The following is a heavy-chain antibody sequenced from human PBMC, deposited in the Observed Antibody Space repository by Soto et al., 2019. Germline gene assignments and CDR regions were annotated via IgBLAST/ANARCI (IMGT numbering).Heavy chain of an antibody. Sequence: SETLSLTCTVSGGSISSGNYYWSWIRQPPGKGLEWIGYIYYSGSTYYNPSLKSRVTISVDTSKNQFSLKLSSVTAADTAVYYCARGVGQTDASGWFDPWGQGTLVTVSS. CDR2: IYYSGST. CDR3: ARGVGQTDASGWFDP. V-gene: IGHV4-30-4*01. CDR1: GGSISSGNYY. J-gene: IGHJ5*02. D-gene: IGHD3-10*01.